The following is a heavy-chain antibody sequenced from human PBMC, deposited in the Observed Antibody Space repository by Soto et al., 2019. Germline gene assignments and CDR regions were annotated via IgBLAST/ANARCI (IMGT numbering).Heavy chain of an antibody. Sequence: GGPVKVSCKASGFTFSSSAMQWVRPARGQRLEWIGWIVVGSGNTNYAQKFQERVTITRDMSTSTAYMELSSLRSEDTAVYYCAAAGTNGPPFDYWGQGTLVTVSS. CDR1: GFTFSSSA. J-gene: IGHJ4*02. D-gene: IGHD1-1*01. CDR2: IVVGSGNT. CDR3: AAAGTNGPPFDY. V-gene: IGHV1-58*02.